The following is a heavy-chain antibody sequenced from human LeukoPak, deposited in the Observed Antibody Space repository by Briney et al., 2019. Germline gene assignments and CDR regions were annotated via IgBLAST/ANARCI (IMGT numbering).Heavy chain of an antibody. Sequence: GASVKVSCKASGYTFTSYGISWVRQAPGQGLEWMGWISAYNGNTNYAQKLQGRVTMTTDTSTSTAYMELRSLRSDDTAVYYCARLVRGVIWVRYYFDYWGQGTLVTVSS. J-gene: IGHJ4*02. D-gene: IGHD3-10*01. CDR2: ISAYNGNT. CDR1: GYTFTSYG. V-gene: IGHV1-18*01. CDR3: ARLVRGVIWVRYYFDY.